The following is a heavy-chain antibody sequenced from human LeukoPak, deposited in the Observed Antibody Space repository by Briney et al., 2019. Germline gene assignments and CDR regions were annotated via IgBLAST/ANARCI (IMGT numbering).Heavy chain of an antibody. CDR2: IIPIFGIA. Sequence: ASVKVSCKASGGTFSSHAISWVRQAPGQGLEWMGRIIPIFGIASYAQKFQGRVTITADKSRSTAYMELSSLRSEDTAVYYCARNYYDTPPDYWGQGTLVTVSS. D-gene: IGHD3-22*01. J-gene: IGHJ4*02. V-gene: IGHV1-69*04. CDR3: ARNYYDTPPDY. CDR1: GGTFSSHA.